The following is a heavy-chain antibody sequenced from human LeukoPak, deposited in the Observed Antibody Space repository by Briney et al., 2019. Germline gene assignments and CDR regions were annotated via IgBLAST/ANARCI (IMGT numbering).Heavy chain of an antibody. J-gene: IGHJ4*02. CDR1: GITFSNHA. Sequence: GGSLRHSCAASGITFSNHAMSWVRQAPGKGLEWVSGISGSGGSTHYADSVKGQFTISRDNSKIMLYLQMNSLRAEDTAVYYCAKVALNYYFDYWGQGSLVTVSS. CDR2: ISGSGGST. D-gene: IGHD1-7*01. CDR3: AKVALNYYFDY. V-gene: IGHV3-23*01.